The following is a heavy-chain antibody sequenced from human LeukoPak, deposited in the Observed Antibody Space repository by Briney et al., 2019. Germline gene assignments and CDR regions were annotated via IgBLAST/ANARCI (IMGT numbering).Heavy chain of an antibody. CDR2: ITSSSSYI. V-gene: IGHV3-11*06. CDR3: AKAETVTQRGYFDY. Sequence: GGSLRLPCAASGFTFSDYYMSWIRQAPGKGLEWVSSITSSSSYIYYADSVKGRFTISRDNAKNSLYLQMNSLRAEDTAVYYCAKAETVTQRGYFDYWGQGTLVTVSS. J-gene: IGHJ4*02. D-gene: IGHD4-17*01. CDR1: GFTFSDYY.